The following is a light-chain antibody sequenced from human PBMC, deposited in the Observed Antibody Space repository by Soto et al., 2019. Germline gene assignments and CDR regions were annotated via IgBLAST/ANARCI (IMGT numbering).Light chain of an antibody. Sequence: EVVLTQSPGTLSLSPGERATLSCRASQSVSSNYFSWYQYKPGQAPRLLISAASSRATGIPDRFSGSGSGTDFTLTISRLEPEDFAVYYCQQYGSSSWTFGQGTKVEIK. J-gene: IGKJ1*01. CDR1: QSVSSNY. V-gene: IGKV3-20*01. CDR2: AAS. CDR3: QQYGSSSWT.